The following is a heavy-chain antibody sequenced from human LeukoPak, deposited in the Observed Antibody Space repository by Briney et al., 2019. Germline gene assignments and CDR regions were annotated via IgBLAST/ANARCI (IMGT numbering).Heavy chain of an antibody. D-gene: IGHD3-10*01. CDR2: IVPEDGET. CDR3: ATLPRGHLFDS. CDR1: GDTLTELS. V-gene: IGHV1-24*01. J-gene: IGHJ4*02. Sequence: ASVKVSCKLSGDTLTELSMHWVRQSPGKGLEWMGGIVPEDGETIYAQKFQGRVTMTEDTSTDTAYMELSSLGSDDTAVYFCATLPRGHLFDSWGQGTLFTVSS.